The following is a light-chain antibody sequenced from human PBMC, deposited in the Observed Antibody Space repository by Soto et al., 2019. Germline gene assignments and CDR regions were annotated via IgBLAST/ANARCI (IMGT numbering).Light chain of an antibody. V-gene: IGKV3-20*01. J-gene: IGKJ3*01. Sequence: EIVLTQSPGTLSLSPGERATLSCRASQSVSSNYLTCYQQKPGQAPSLLIYGASSRATGIPDRFSGSGSGTDFTLTISRLEPEDFAVYFGPQYCTSPFTFGPGTKVDI. CDR3: PQYCTSPFT. CDR2: GAS. CDR1: QSVSSNY.